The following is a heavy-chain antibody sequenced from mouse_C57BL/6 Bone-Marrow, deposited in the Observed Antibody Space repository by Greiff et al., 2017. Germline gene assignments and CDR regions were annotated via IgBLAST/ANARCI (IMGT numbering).Heavy chain of an antibody. CDR3: AKNDDDDAWFAY. V-gene: IGHV2-5*01. D-gene: IGHD2-4*01. CDR2: IWRGGST. J-gene: IGHJ3*01. CDR1: GFSLTSYG. Sequence: VQLKESGPGLVQPSQSLSITCTVSGFSLTSYGVHWVRQSPGKGLEWLGVIWRGGSTDYNAAFMSRLSITKGNSTSQVFFKMNSLQADDTAIYYCAKNDDDDAWFAYWGQGTLVTVSA.